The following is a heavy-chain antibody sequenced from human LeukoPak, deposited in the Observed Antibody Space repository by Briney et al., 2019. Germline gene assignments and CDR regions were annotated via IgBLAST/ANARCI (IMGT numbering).Heavy chain of an antibody. J-gene: IGHJ6*02. Sequence: PSETLSLTCAVYGGSFSGYYWSWIRQPPGKGLEWIGEINRSGSTNYNPSLKSRVTISVDTSKNQFSLKLSSVTAADTAVYYCASGVTKSRLDYYYYGMDVWGQGTTVTVSS. CDR2: INRSGST. V-gene: IGHV4-34*01. CDR1: GGSFSGYY. CDR3: ASGVTKSRLDYYYYGMDV. D-gene: IGHD1-1*01.